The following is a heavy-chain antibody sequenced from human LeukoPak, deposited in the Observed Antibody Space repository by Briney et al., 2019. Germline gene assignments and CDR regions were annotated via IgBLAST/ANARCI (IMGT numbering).Heavy chain of an antibody. J-gene: IGHJ3*02. CDR3: ARGGIAARPGDAFDI. V-gene: IGHV3-21*01. CDR1: GFTFSSYS. D-gene: IGHD6-6*01. CDR2: ISSSSSYI. Sequence: GGSLRLSCAASGFTFSSYSMNWVRQAPGKGLEWVSSISSSSSYIYYADSVKGRFTISRDNAKNSLYLQMNSLRAEDTAVYYCARGGIAARPGDAFDIWGQGTMVTVSS.